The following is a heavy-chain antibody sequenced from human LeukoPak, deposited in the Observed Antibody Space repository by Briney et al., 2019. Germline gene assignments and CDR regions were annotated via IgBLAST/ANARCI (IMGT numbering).Heavy chain of an antibody. Sequence: ASVKVSCKASGYTFTSYGISWVRQAPRQGLEWMGWISTYNGNTNYAQKFQGRVTMTTDTSTSTAYTELRSLRSEDTAVYYCARVQDIVVVPAAPLDAFDIWGQGTMVTVSS. CDR3: ARVQDIVVVPAAPLDAFDI. J-gene: IGHJ3*02. D-gene: IGHD2-2*01. CDR1: GYTFTSYG. CDR2: ISTYNGNT. V-gene: IGHV1-18*01.